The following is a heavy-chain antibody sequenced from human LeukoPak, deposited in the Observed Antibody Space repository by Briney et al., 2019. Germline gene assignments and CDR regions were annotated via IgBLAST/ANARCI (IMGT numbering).Heavy chain of an antibody. CDR1: GFIFSSYS. J-gene: IGHJ4*02. Sequence: PGGSLRLSCAASGFIFSSYSINWVRQAPGEGLEWVSSISSSSNYIYYADSVKGRFTISRDNAKSSLYLQMNSLRAEDTAVYYCARDNGRNWGQGTLVTVSS. CDR3: ARDNGRN. D-gene: IGHD2-8*01. V-gene: IGHV3-21*01. CDR2: ISSSSNYI.